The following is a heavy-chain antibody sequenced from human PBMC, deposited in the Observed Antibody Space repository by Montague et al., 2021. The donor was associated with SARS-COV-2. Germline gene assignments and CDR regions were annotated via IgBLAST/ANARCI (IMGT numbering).Heavy chain of an antibody. CDR3: ARATVDINVRLVVITGVNHYLDS. CDR2: IYHSGST. D-gene: IGHD3-22*01. CDR1: GGSFSGYY. V-gene: IGHV4-34*01. J-gene: IGHJ4*02. Sequence: SETLSLTCAVSGGSFSGYYWTWIRQPPGKGLEWIGDIYHSGSTNYSPSLESRVAISVDTSKNQFSLKLNSVTAADTAIYYCARATVDINVRLVVITGVNHYLDSWGQGTLVTVSS.